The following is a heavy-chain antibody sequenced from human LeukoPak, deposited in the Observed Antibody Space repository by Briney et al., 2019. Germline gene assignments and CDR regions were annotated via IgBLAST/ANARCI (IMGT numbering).Heavy chain of an antibody. CDR1: GGTFSSYA. D-gene: IGHD6-6*01. J-gene: IGHJ3*02. CDR2: IIPIFGTA. Sequence: ASVKVSCKASGGTFSSYAISWVRQAPGQGLEWMGGIIPIFGTANYAQKFQGRVAITADESTSTAYMELSSLRSEDTAVYYCARDRKYSSSARAFDIWGQGTMVTVSS. V-gene: IGHV1-69*13. CDR3: ARDRKYSSSARAFDI.